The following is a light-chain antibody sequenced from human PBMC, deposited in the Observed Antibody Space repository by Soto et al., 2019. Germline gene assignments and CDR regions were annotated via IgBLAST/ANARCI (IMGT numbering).Light chain of an antibody. CDR2: SNN. CDR3: AAWDDSLNGVV. J-gene: IGLJ2*01. V-gene: IGLV1-44*01. CDR1: SSNIGSNT. Sequence: QSVLTQPPSASGTPGQRVTISCSGSSSNIGSNTVNWYQQLPGTAPKPLIYSNNQRPSGVPDRFSGSKSVTSASLAISGLQSEDEADYYCAAWDDSLNGVVFGGGTKVTVL.